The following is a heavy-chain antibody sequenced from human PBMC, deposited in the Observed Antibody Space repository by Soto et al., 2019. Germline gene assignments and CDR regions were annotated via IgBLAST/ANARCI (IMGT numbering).Heavy chain of an antibody. CDR2: ISGSGGST. CDR1: GFTFSSYA. CDR3: AKVNSLGKQLSPVDY. D-gene: IGHD3-16*01. J-gene: IGHJ4*02. V-gene: IGHV3-23*01. Sequence: GGSLRLSCAASGFTFSSYAMSWVRQAPGKGLEWVSAISGSGGSTYYADSVKGRFTISRDNSKNTLYLQMNSLRAEDTAVYYCAKVNSLGKQLSPVDYWGQGTLVTVSS.